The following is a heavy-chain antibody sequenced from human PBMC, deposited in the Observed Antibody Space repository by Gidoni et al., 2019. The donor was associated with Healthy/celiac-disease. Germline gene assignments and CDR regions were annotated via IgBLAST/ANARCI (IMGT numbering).Heavy chain of an antibody. J-gene: IGHJ5*02. CDR3: ARGSGIAVVGDWFDP. CDR2: IYTSGST. V-gene: IGHV4-4*07. D-gene: IGHD6-19*01. Sequence: QVQLQESGPGLVKPSETLSLTCTVSGGSISSYYWSWIRQPAGKGLEWIGRIYTSGSTNYNPPLKSRVTMSVDTSKNQFSLKLSSVTAADTAVYYCARGSGIAVVGDWFDPWGQGTLVTVSS. CDR1: GGSISSYY.